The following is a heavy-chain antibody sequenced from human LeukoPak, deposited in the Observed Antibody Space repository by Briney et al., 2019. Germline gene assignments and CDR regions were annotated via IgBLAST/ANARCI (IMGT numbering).Heavy chain of an antibody. V-gene: IGHV4-34*01. CDR1: GGSISSYY. CDR3: ARDPGTYYYYYMDV. D-gene: IGHD3-10*01. CDR2: INHSGST. J-gene: IGHJ6*03. Sequence: PSETLSFTCTVSGGSISSYYWSWIRQPPGKGLEWIGEINHSGSTNYNPSLKSRITISVDTSKDQFSLKLSSVTAADTAVYYCARDPGTYYYYYMDVWGKGATVTVS.